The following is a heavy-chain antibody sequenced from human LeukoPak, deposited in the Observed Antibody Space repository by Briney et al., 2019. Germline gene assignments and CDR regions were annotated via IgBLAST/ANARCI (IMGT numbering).Heavy chain of an antibody. CDR3: ASGDDFWSGYHFDY. CDR2: ISYDGSDK. J-gene: IGHJ4*02. Sequence: PGGSLRLSCAASGFTFSSYAMHWVRQAPGKGLEWVAVISYDGSDKYYTDSVKGRFTISRDNSRNTLYLQMNSLRAEDTAVYYCASGDDFWSGYHFDYWGLGTLVTVSS. D-gene: IGHD3-3*01. V-gene: IGHV3-30-3*01. CDR1: GFTFSSYA.